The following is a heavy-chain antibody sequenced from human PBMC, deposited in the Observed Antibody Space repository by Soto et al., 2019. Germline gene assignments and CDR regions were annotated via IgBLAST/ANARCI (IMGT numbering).Heavy chain of an antibody. V-gene: IGHV1-46*01. J-gene: IGHJ4*02. D-gene: IGHD3-22*01. CDR1: GYTFTSYY. Sequence: ASVKVSCKASGYTFTSYYTHWVRQAPGQGLEWMGIINPSGGSTSYAQKFQGRVTMTRDTSTSTVYMELSSLRSEDTAVYYCARNTPTPYYYDSSGYSPYFDYWGQGTLVTVSS. CDR3: ARNTPTPYYYDSSGYSPYFDY. CDR2: INPSGGST.